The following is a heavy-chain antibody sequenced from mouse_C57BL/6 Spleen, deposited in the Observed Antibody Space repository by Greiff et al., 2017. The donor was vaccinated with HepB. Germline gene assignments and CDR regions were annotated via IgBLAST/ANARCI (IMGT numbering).Heavy chain of an antibody. Sequence: EVQLVESGGGLVKPGGSLKLSCAASGFTFSDYGMHWVRQAPEKGLEWVAYISSGSSTIYYAATVKGRFTISRDNAKSTLFLQMTSLRSEDTAMYYCASYYSNYFDYWGQGTTLTVSS. CDR2: ISSGSSTI. J-gene: IGHJ2*01. V-gene: IGHV5-17*01. CDR3: ASYYSNYFDY. CDR1: GFTFSDYG. D-gene: IGHD2-5*01.